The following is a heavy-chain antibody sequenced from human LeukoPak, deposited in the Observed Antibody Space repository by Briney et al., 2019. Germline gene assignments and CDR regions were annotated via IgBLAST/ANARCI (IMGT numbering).Heavy chain of an antibody. Sequence: GGSLRLSCAASGFTFSSYWMSWVRQAPGKGLEWVANIKQEGSEKYYVDSVKGRLTISRDNAKNSLYLQMNSLRAEDTAVYYSARVRYFDWLPAFDYWGQGTLVTVSS. V-gene: IGHV3-7*01. CDR1: GFTFSSYW. J-gene: IGHJ4*02. CDR2: IKQEGSEK. CDR3: ARVRYFDWLPAFDY. D-gene: IGHD3-9*01.